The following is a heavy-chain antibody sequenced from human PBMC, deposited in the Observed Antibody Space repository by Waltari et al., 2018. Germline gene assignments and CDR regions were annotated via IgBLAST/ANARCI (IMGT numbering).Heavy chain of an antibody. D-gene: IGHD3-10*01. J-gene: IGHJ4*02. CDR2: IYSGGST. Sequence: EVQLVESGGGLVQPGGSLRLSCAASGFTVSSNYMSWVRQAPGKGLEWVLVIYSGGSTYYGDSGKGRCTIFSDKSKNTLYLQMNSLRAEDTAVYYCARGKGGFGDYADYWGQGTLVTVSS. V-gene: IGHV3-66*02. CDR1: GFTVSSNY. CDR3: ARGKGGFGDYADY.